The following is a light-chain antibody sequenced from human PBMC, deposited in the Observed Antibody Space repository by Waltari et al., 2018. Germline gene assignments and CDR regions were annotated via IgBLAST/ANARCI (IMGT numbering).Light chain of an antibody. J-gene: IGLJ3*02. CDR1: PGSISPTSY. Sequence: QTVVNQEPSLSVSPGGTVPLTSALSPGSISPTSYPSWYQQTPGQAPRTLVYKGNTRSSGVPDRFSGSILGNKAALTITGAQADDESHYYCLLYMGSGIWVFGGGTKLTVL. V-gene: IGLV8-61*01. CDR3: LLYMGSGIWV. CDR2: KGN.